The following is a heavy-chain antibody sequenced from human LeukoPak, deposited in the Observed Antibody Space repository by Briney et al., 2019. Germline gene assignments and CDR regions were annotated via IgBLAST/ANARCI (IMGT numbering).Heavy chain of an antibody. CDR2: ISGSGGST. CDR1: GFTFSSYA. V-gene: IGHV3-23*01. CDR3: AGYPQSRYYYDSSGYYYP. J-gene: IGHJ5*02. D-gene: IGHD3-22*01. Sequence: PGGSLRLSCAASGFTFSSYAMSWVRQAPGKGLEWVSAISGSGGSTYYADSVKGRFTISRDNSKNTLYLQMNSLRAEDTAVYYCAGYPQSRYYYDSSGYYYPWGQGTLVTVSS.